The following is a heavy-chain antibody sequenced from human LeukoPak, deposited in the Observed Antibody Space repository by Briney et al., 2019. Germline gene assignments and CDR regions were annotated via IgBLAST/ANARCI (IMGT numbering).Heavy chain of an antibody. CDR3: ARGTSAGGPISPFDF. J-gene: IGHJ4*02. V-gene: IGHV3-30*04. CDR2: ISYDGSNK. Sequence: PGGSLRLSCAASGFTFSSYAMHWVRQAPGKGLEWVAVISYDGSNKYYADSVKGRFTISRDNSKNTLYLQMNSLRAEDTAVYYCARGTSAGGPISPFDFWGQGTVVTVSS. CDR1: GFTFSSYA. D-gene: IGHD6-13*01.